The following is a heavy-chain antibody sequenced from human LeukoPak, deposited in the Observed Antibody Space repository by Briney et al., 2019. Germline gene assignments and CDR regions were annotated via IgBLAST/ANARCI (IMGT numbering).Heavy chain of an antibody. D-gene: IGHD3-10*01. Sequence: PSETLSLTCAVYGGSFSGYYWSWIRQPPGKGLEWIGEINHSGTTNYNPSLKSRVTISIDTSKNQFSLKLSSVTAADTAVYYCARGLWFGDENPPYFDYWGQGTLVTVSS. CDR1: GGSFSGYY. V-gene: IGHV4-34*01. CDR3: ARGLWFGDENPPYFDY. CDR2: INHSGTT. J-gene: IGHJ4*02.